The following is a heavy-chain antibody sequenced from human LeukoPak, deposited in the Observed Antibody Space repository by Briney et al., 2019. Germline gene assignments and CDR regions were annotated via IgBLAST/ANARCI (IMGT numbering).Heavy chain of an antibody. CDR3: VRTPPNWGFDY. D-gene: IGHD7-27*01. CDR1: GYTLTELS. V-gene: IGHV1-8*01. J-gene: IGHJ4*02. Sequence: EASVKVSCKVSGYTLTELSMHWVRRATGQGLEWMGWMSPNSGDTGYAQKFQGRVTMTSDSSISTAYMELSSLRSEDTAIYYCVRTPPNWGFDYWGQGTLVTVSS. CDR2: MSPNSGDT.